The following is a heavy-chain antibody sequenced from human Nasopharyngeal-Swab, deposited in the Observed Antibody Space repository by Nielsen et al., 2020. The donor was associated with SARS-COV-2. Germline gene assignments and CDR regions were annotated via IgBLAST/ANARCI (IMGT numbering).Heavy chain of an antibody. V-gene: IGHV3-23*01. CDR3: AKVPLGRGAVAGSFDY. CDR2: ISGSGGST. J-gene: IGHJ4*02. Sequence: GESLNSCAASGFTFSSYAMSWVRQAPGKGLEWVSAISGSGGSTYYADSVKGRFTIYRDNSKNPLYLQMNSLRAEDTAVYYCAKVPLGRGAVAGSFDYWGQGTLVTVSS. D-gene: IGHD6-19*01. CDR1: GFTFSSYA.